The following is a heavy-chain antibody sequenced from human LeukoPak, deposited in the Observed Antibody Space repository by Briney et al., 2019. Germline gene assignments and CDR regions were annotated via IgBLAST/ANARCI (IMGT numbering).Heavy chain of an antibody. V-gene: IGHV3-23*01. CDR1: GLPFSSFA. J-gene: IGHJ4*02. CDR2: IRGSGGST. D-gene: IGHD6-13*01. CDR3: AKERAYSSSWYNY. Sequence: PGGSLRLSCAASGLPFSSFAMSWVRQAPGKGLEWVSAIRGSGGSTYYADSVKGRFTISTDNSKNTLYLQMNSLRAEDTAVYYGAKERAYSSSWYNYWGQGTLVTVSS.